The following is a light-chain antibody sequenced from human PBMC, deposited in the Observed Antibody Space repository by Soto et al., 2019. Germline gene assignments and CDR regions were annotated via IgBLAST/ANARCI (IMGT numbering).Light chain of an antibody. CDR3: QAVNGYPST. CDR2: DAS. Sequence: IQARPSLSTSEGERVTITCRASQGISSYLGWYQQKPGKAPNLLIYDASTLHSGVPSRFSGGGSGRDFTLTFSSLQPEDFATYYCQAVNGYPSTFGGGTKVDNK. CDR1: QGISSY. V-gene: IGKV1-9*01. J-gene: IGKJ4*01.